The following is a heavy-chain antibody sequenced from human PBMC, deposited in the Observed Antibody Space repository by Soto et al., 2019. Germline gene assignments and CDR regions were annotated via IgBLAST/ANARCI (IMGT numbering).Heavy chain of an antibody. V-gene: IGHV1-69*13. J-gene: IGHJ6*02. CDR2: IIPIFGTA. CDR1: GGTFSSYA. Sequence: ASVKVSCKASGGTFSSYAISWVRQAPGQGLEWMGGIIPIFGTANYAQKFQGRVTITADESTSTAYMELSSLRSEDTAVYYCARCARNYYYYGMDVWGQGTTVTVSS. CDR3: ARCARNYYYYGMDV.